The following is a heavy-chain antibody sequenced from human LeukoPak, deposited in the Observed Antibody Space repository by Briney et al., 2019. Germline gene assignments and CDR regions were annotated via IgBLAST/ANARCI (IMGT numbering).Heavy chain of an antibody. J-gene: IGHJ4*02. V-gene: IGHV1-18*01. CDR1: GYTLTELS. CDR3: AGELGEWGVFDY. D-gene: IGHD3-10*01. Sequence: ASVKVSCKVSGYTLTELSMHWVRQAPGQGLEWMGWISVYNGNTNYAQQLQGRVTMTTDTSTSTAYMELRGLKSDDTAIYYCAGELGEWGVFDYWGQGTLVTVSS. CDR2: ISVYNGNT.